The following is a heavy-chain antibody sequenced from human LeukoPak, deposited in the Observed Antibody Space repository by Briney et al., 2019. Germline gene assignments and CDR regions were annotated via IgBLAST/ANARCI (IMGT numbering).Heavy chain of an antibody. V-gene: IGHV4-30-4*01. D-gene: IGHD6-19*01. CDR1: GGSISSGDYY. J-gene: IGHJ4*02. CDR3: ARAGMGSGWAYYFDY. Sequence: KPSETLSLTCTVSGGSISSGDYYWRWIRQPPGKGLEWIGYIYYSGSTYYNPSLKSRVTISVDTSKNQFSLKLSSVTAADTAVYYCARAGMGSGWAYYFDYWGQGTLVTVSS. CDR2: IYYSGST.